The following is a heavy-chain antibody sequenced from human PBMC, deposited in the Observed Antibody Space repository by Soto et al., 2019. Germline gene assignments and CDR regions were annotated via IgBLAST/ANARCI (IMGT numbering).Heavy chain of an antibody. Sequence: PGGSLRLSCTACGFLFTDYYMSWIRQPPGKGLEWLAYIDGSSDYTNSADSVKGRFTISRDNAKNSVFLQMNNLRADDTAVYYCARDLRFSSTNYFDFWGRGTLVTVSS. V-gene: IGHV3-11*06. CDR1: GFLFTDYY. CDR2: IDGSSDYT. CDR3: ARDLRFSSTNYFDF. D-gene: IGHD2-8*01. J-gene: IGHJ4*02.